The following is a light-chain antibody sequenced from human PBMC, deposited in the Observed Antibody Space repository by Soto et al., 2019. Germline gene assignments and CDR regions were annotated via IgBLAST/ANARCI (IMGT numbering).Light chain of an antibody. J-gene: IGKJ4*01. CDR2: DAS. CDR1: QSVGKY. V-gene: IGKV3-20*01. CDR3: QQYGSSPLT. Sequence: EIVMTHSPATLSLSPCERATLSFRASQSVGKYLVWYQQKPGQAPRLLIYDASNRATGIPDRFSGSGSGREFTLTINSLESEDFAVYYCQQYGSSPLTFGGGTKVDIK.